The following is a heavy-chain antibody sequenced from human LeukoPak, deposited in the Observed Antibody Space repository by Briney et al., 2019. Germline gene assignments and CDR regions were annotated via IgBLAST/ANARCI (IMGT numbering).Heavy chain of an antibody. Sequence: PSETLSLTCAVYGGSFSGYYWSWIRQPPGKGLEWIGEINHSGSTNYNPSLKSRVTISVDTSKNQFSLKLSSVTAADTAVYYCARGRHCSGGSCYYGRSYYFDYWGQGTLVTVSS. CDR3: ARGRHCSGGSCYYGRSYYFDY. CDR1: GGSFSGYY. CDR2: INHSGST. J-gene: IGHJ4*02. V-gene: IGHV4-34*01. D-gene: IGHD2-15*01.